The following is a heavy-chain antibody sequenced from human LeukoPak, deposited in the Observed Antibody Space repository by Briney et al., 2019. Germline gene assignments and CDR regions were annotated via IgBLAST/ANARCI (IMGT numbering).Heavy chain of an antibody. J-gene: IGHJ4*02. CDR3: AKDPTTKYSSSWYYFDY. V-gene: IGHV3-30*02. CDR1: GFTFSSYG. CDR2: IRYDGSNK. Sequence: GRSLRLSCAASGFTFSSYGMHWVRQAPGKGLEWVAFIRYDGSNKYYADSVKGRFTISRDNSKNTVYLQMNSLRAEDTAVYYCAKDPTTKYSSSWYYFDYWGQGTLVTVSS. D-gene: IGHD6-13*01.